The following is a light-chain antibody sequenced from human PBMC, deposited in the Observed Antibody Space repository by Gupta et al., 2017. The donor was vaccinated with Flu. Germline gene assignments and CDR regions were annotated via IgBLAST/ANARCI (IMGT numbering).Light chain of an antibody. CDR2: AES. CDR1: QNIGSY. CDR3: QQTHSILWT. V-gene: IGKV1-39*01. J-gene: IGKJ1*01. Sequence: DIQMTQSPSSLSASVGDRVTITCRASQNIGSYLNWYQQKPGKAPKLLIYAESRVQSGVPSRFGGSGSGTDFILTISRFQPEDFGTYYCQQTHSILWTFGQGTKVEIK.